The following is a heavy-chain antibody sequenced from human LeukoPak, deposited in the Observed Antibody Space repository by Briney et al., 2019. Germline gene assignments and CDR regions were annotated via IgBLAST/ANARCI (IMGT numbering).Heavy chain of an antibody. CDR1: GFTVSSNY. J-gene: IGHJ5*02. D-gene: IGHD2-15*01. V-gene: IGHV3-66*01. CDR2: IYSGGST. Sequence: GGSLRLSCAASGFTVSSNYMSWVRQAPGKGLEWVSVIYSGGSTYYADSVKGRFTISRDNSKNTLYLHMNSLRAEDTAVYYCAREGCSGGSCYPNGPFDPWGQGTLVTVSS. CDR3: AREGCSGGSCYPNGPFDP.